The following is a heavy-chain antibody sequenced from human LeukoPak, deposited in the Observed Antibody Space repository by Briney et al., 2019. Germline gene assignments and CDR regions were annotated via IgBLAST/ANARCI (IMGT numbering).Heavy chain of an antibody. CDR3: ASGSYSDDAFDI. CDR2: ISSSGSTI. J-gene: IGHJ3*02. CDR1: GFTFSDYY. V-gene: IGHV3-11*04. D-gene: IGHD1-26*01. Sequence: PGGSLRLSCAASGFTFSDYYMSWLRQAPGKGLEWVSYISSSGSTIYYADSVKGRFTISRDNAKNSLYLQMNSLRAEDTAVYYCASGSYSDDAFDIWGQGTMVTVSS.